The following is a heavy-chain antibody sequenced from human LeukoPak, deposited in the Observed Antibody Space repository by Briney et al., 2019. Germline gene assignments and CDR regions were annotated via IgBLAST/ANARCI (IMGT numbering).Heavy chain of an antibody. D-gene: IGHD2-2*01. CDR1: GFTFSSYA. J-gene: IGHJ4*02. CDR2: IGGSGYST. CDR3: AKVPASPQGR. Sequence: GGSLRLSCAASGFTFSSYAMSWVRQAPGKGLEWVSGIGGSGYSTYYADSVKGRFTISRDNSRNTLYLQMSGLTVDDTAVYYCAKVPASPQGRWGRGTLVSVSS. V-gene: IGHV3-23*01.